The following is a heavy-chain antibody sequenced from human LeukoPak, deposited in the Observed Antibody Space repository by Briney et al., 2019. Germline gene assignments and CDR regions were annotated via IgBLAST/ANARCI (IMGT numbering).Heavy chain of an antibody. CDR1: GFTFSSYC. V-gene: IGHV3-33*01. J-gene: IGHJ6*02. CDR2: IWYDGSNK. CDR3: ARDRGSWSQYGMDV. D-gene: IGHD6-13*01. Sequence: PGRSLRLSCAASGFTFSSYCMHWVRQAPGKGLEWVAVIWYDGSNKYYADSVKGRFTISRDNSKNTLYLQMNSLRAEDTAVYYCARDRGSWSQYGMDVWGQGTTVTVSS.